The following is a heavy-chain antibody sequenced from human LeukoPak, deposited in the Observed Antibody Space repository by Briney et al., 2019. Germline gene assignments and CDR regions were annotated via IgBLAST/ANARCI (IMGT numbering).Heavy chain of an antibody. Sequence: ASVKVSCKASGYTFTGYYMHWVRQAPGQGLEWMGWINPNSGGTNYAQKFQGRVTMTRDTSISTAYMELSSLRSEDTAVYYCARATSRRGVVLFDWFDPWGQGTLVTVSS. D-gene: IGHD3-3*01. CDR3: ARATSRRGVVLFDWFDP. V-gene: IGHV1-2*02. CDR2: INPNSGGT. CDR1: GYTFTGYY. J-gene: IGHJ5*02.